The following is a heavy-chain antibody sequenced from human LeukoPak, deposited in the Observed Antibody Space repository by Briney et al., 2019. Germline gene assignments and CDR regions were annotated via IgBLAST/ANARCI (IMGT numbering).Heavy chain of an antibody. V-gene: IGHV3-23*01. CDR1: GFTFSIYA. CDR3: ARDRPNYYGSDGHYYRRDGDY. J-gene: IGHJ4*02. CDR2: ITSRGEST. D-gene: IGHD3-22*01. Sequence: GGSLRLSCAASGFTFSIYAMSWVRQAPGKGLQWISSITSRGESTWYVDSVKGRFTITRDNSENTLYLQMHSLRAEDTAVYYCARDRPNYYGSDGHYYRRDGDYWGRGTLVSVSS.